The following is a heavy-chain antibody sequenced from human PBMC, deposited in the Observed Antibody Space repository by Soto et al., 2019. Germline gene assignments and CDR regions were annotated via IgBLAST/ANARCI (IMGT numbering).Heavy chain of an antibody. D-gene: IGHD5-12*01. J-gene: IGHJ4*02. Sequence: EVQLLESEGGLAQPGGSLRLSCAASGFTFSSYAMNWVRQRPGKGLEWVAYISRSGDTTYEPDSVKGRFTISRDNSKSMVFLQMNSLRGEDTAVYYCAKDRLRDGSSRQGFDHWGQGTLVTVSS. CDR1: GFTFSSYA. V-gene: IGHV3-23*01. CDR3: AKDRLRDGSSRQGFDH. CDR2: ISRSGDTT.